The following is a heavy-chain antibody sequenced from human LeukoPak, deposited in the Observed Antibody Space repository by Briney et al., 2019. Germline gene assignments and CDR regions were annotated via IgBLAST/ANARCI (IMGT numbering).Heavy chain of an antibody. V-gene: IGHV1-46*03. Sequence: ASVKVSCKASGYTFTSYYMHWVRQAPGQGLEWMGIINPSGGSTSYAQEFQGRVTITRDTSTSTVYMELTSLRSEDTAVYFCGRAFRSGSPFDYWGQGTLVTVSS. CDR1: GYTFTSYY. CDR2: INPSGGST. J-gene: IGHJ4*02. D-gene: IGHD3-3*01. CDR3: GRAFRSGSPFDY.